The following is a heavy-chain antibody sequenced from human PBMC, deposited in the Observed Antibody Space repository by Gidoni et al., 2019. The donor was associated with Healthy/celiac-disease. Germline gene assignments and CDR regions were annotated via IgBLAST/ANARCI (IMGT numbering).Heavy chain of an antibody. Sequence: EVQLVESGGGFVQPGGSLRLSCAASGFTFSSYWMSWVRQAPGKGLEWVANIKQDGSEKYYVDSVKGRFNISRDNAKNSLYLQMNSLRAEDTAVYYCARTLVGATTLRPAFFDDWGQGTLVTVSS. J-gene: IGHJ4*02. CDR3: ARTLVGATTLRPAFFDD. CDR2: IKQDGSEK. D-gene: IGHD1-26*01. CDR1: GFTFSSYW. V-gene: IGHV3-7*01.